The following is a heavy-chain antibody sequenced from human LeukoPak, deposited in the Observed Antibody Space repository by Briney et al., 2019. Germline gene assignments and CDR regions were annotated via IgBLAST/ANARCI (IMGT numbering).Heavy chain of an antibody. CDR1: GFTFSSYS. J-gene: IGHJ6*03. CDR2: ISSSSSTI. CDR3: ARCAGYCSGGSCYSLSYYYYYMDV. Sequence: GGSLRLSCAASGFTFSSYSMNWVRQAPGKGLEWVSYISSSSSTIYYAESVKGRFTISRDNAKNSLYLQMNSLRAEDTAVYDCARCAGYCSGGSCYSLSYYYYYMDVWDKGTTVTVSS. D-gene: IGHD2-15*01. V-gene: IGHV3-48*01.